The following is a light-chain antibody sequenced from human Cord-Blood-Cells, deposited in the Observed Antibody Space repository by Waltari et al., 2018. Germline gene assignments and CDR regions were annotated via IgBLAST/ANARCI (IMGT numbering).Light chain of an antibody. J-gene: IGKJ2*01. CDR1: QSVSSN. CDR2: GAT. CDR3: QQYNNWPPYT. V-gene: IGKV3-15*01. Sequence: EIVMTQSPATLSVSPGERATLSCRASQSVSSNLACYEQKPGQAPRLLIYGATTRATGIPARFSGSGSWTEFTLTISNLQSEDFAVYYCQQYNNWPPYTFGQGTKLEIK.